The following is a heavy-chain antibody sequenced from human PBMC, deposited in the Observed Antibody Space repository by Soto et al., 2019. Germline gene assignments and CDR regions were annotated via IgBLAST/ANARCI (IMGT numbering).Heavy chain of an antibody. CDR2: ISYDGSNK. CDR1: GFTFSSYG. D-gene: IGHD6-19*01. J-gene: IGHJ4*02. V-gene: IGHV3-30*03. CDR3: ASRSSGWYFDY. Sequence: GGSLRLSCAASGFTFSSYGMHWVRQAPGKGLEWVAVISYDGSNKYYADSVKGRFTISRDNSKDTLYLQMISLRAEDTAVYYCASRSSGWYFDYWGQGTLVTVSS.